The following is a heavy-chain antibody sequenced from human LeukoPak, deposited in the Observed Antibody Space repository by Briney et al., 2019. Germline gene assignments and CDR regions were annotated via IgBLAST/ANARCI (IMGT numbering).Heavy chain of an antibody. V-gene: IGHV4-39*07. D-gene: IGHD3-22*01. J-gene: IGHJ4*02. Sequence: ASETLSLTCTVSGGSISSYYWGWIRQPPGKGLEWIGSIYYSGSTYYNPSLKSRVTISVDTSKNQFSLNLNSVTAADTAVYFCARDEGSAYPFDYWGQGTLVTVSS. CDR3: ARDEGSAYPFDY. CDR1: GGSISSYY. CDR2: IYYSGST.